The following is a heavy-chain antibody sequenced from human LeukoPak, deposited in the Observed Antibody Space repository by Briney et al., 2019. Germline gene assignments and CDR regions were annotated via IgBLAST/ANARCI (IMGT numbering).Heavy chain of an antibody. Sequence: GWSLRLSCEASGFTFSDSHMHWVRQASGKGLEWVGHIRNKADSYATAYAASVKDSFTISRDDSKNTAYLYMNSLKTEDTAVYYCSRQTDSCHDYWGQGILVSVSS. CDR3: SRQTDSCHDY. CDR2: IRNKADSYAT. CDR1: GFTFSDSH. V-gene: IGHV3-73*01. D-gene: IGHD2-2*01. J-gene: IGHJ4*02.